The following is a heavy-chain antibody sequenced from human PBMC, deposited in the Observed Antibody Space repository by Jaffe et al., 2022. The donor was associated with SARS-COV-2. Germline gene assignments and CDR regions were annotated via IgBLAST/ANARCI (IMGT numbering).Heavy chain of an antibody. J-gene: IGHJ5*02. D-gene: IGHD3-10*01. Sequence: QVQLVQSGSELKKPGASVKVSCKASGYTFTSYAMNWVRQAPGQGLEWMGWINTNTGNPTYAQGFTGRFVFSLDTSVSTAYLQISSLKAEDTAVYYCARGVPMVRGVIGRVIWFDPWGQGTLVTVSS. CDR3: ARGVPMVRGVIGRVIWFDP. V-gene: IGHV7-4-1*02. CDR2: INTNTGNP. CDR1: GYTFTSYA.